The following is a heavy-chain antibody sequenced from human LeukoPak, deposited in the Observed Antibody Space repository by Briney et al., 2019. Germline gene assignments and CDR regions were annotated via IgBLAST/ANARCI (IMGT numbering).Heavy chain of an antibody. V-gene: IGHV3-33*06. CDR1: GFSFSSYG. J-gene: IGHJ6*03. D-gene: IGHD4-11*01. CDR2: IWYEGSNK. CDR3: AKDNGYYSNLPYYYYYYMDV. Sequence: TGGSLRLSRVASGFSFSSYGMQWVRQAPGRGLEWVAVIWYEGSNKYYADSVKGRFTISRDNSKNTLYLQMNRLRAEDTAVYYCAKDNGYYSNLPYYYYYYMDVWGKGTTVTVSS.